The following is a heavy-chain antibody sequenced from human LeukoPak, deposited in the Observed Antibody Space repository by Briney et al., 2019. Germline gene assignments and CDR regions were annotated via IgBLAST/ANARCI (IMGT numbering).Heavy chain of an antibody. D-gene: IGHD1-26*01. J-gene: IGHJ3*02. CDR1: GFTFTSSA. CDR3: AADWGRWEAFDI. V-gene: IGHV1-58*01. Sequence: TSVKVSCKASGFTFTSSAVQWVRQARGQRLEWIGWIVVGSGNTNYAQKFQERVTITRDMSTSTAYMELSSLRSEDTAVYYCAADWGRWEAFDIWGQGTVVTVSS. CDR2: IVVGSGNT.